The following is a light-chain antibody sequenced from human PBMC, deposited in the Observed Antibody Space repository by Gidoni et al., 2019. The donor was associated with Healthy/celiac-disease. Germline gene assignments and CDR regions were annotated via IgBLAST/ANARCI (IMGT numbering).Light chain of an antibody. CDR1: SSDVGGYNY. CDR3: SSYAGSNTVV. V-gene: IGLV2-8*01. J-gene: IGLJ2*01. CDR2: EVS. Sequence: QSALTQPPSASGSPGPPVTISCTGTSSDVGGYNYVSWYQQHPGKAPKLMIYEVSKRPSGVPDRFSGSKSGNTASLTVSGLQAEDEADYYCSSYAGSNTVVFGGGTKLTVL.